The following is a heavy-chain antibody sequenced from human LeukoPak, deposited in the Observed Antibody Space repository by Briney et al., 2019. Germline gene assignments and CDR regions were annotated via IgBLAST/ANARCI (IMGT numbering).Heavy chain of an antibody. D-gene: IGHD2-15*01. V-gene: IGHV4-39*02. CDR1: GGSITSSSHY. Sequence: SETLSLTCTVSGGSITSSSHYWGWIRQPPGKGLEWIGSIYYSGDSYYNPSLKSRVTTSVDTSKGQFSLRLSSVTAADTAVYYCARDSCSGGSCYSRWFDPWGQGTLVTVSS. CDR2: IYYSGDS. J-gene: IGHJ5*02. CDR3: ARDSCSGGSCYSRWFDP.